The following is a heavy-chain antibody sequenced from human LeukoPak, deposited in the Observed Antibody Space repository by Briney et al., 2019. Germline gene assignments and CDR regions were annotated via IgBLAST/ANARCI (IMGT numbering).Heavy chain of an antibody. V-gene: IGHV3-7*01. CDR2: MNHDGSDQ. CDR1: GFTFRNSY. J-gene: IGHJ4*02. Sequence: GGSLRLSCAASGFTFRNSYMSWVRQAPGKGLEWVAYMNHDGSDQSHVDSVRGRFTISRDNAKNSLYLQMHSLRVEDTAVYYCARAAVYCSSSTCRTNFDSWGQGTLVTVSS. D-gene: IGHD2-2*01. CDR3: ARAAVYCSSSTCRTNFDS.